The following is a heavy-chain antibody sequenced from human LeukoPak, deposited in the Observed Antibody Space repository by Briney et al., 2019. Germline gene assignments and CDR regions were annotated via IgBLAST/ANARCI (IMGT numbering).Heavy chain of an antibody. D-gene: IGHD3-3*01. CDR3: ARGGPSDFWSGYMYYFDY. V-gene: IGHV1-18*01. CDR2: ISAYNGNT. Sequence: ASVKVSCKASGYTFTSYGISWVRQAPGQGLEWMGWISAYNGNTNYAQELQGRVTMTTDTSTSTAYMELRSLRSDDTAVYCCARGGPSDFWSGYMYYFDYWGQGTLVTVSS. CDR1: GYTFTSYG. J-gene: IGHJ4*02.